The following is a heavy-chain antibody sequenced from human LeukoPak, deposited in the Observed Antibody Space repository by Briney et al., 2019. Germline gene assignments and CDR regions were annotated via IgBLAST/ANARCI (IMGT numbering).Heavy chain of an antibody. CDR1: GFSFDDYA. CDR2: ISWNSGRV. CDR3: ARDHYYDSSGYHYFDY. Sequence: GGSLRLSCAASGFSFDDYAMHWVRHAPGKGLEWVSGISWNSGRVGYADSVTGRLTISRDNAKNSLYLQMNSLRPEDTALYYCARDHYYDSSGYHYFDYWGQGALVTVSS. V-gene: IGHV3-9*01. D-gene: IGHD3-22*01. J-gene: IGHJ4*02.